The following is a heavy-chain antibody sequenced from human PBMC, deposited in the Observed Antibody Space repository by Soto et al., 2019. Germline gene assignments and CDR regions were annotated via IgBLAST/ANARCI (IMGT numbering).Heavy chain of an antibody. V-gene: IGHV3-11*01. CDR3: ARDWVRGVSDYYGMDV. CDR1: GFTFSEYY. Sequence: QVQLVESGGGLVKPGGSLRLSCAAYGFTFSEYYMSWIRQAPGKGLEWVSFISSSGWTIYYADSVKGRFTVSRDNAKKSLYLQMNSLRAEDTAVYYCARDWVRGVSDYYGMDVWGQGTTVTVSS. D-gene: IGHD3-10*01. J-gene: IGHJ6*02. CDR2: ISSSGWTI.